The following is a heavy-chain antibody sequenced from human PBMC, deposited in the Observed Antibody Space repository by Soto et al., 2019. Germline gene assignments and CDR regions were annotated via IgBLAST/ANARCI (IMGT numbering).Heavy chain of an antibody. CDR2: INHSGST. Sequence: SETLSLTCAVYGGSFSGYYWSWIRQPPGKGLEWIGEINHSGSTNYNPSLKSRVTISVDTSKNQFSLKLSSVTAADTAVYYCARVPYGDPDYSGQGTLVTVST. J-gene: IGHJ4*02. CDR1: GGSFSGYY. V-gene: IGHV4-34*01. D-gene: IGHD4-17*01. CDR3: ARVPYGDPDY.